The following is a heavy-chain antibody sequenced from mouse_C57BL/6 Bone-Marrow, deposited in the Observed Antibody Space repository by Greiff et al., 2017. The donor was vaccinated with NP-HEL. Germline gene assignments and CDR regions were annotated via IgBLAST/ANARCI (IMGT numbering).Heavy chain of an antibody. CDR3: ARDGDSSGAWFAY. CDR2: SRNKANDYTT. V-gene: IGHV7-1*01. CDR1: GFTFSDFY. Sequence: EVKLVESGGGLVQSGRSLRLSCATSGFTFSDFYMEWVRQAPGKGLEWISSSRNKANDYTTEYSASVKGRFLVSRDSSQSILYLQMNALRAEDTAIYYCARDGDSSGAWFAYWGQGTLVTVSA. J-gene: IGHJ3*01. D-gene: IGHD3-2*02.